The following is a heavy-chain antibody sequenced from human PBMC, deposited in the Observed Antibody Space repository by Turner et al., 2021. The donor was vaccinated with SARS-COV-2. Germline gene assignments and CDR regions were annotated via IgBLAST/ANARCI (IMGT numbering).Heavy chain of an antibody. CDR3: AKERAAAAGTREFDY. CDR2: ISWNSGSI. CDR1: GFTFDDYT. Sequence: EVQLVESGGGLVQPGRSLRLSCAASGFTFDDYTMHWVRQAPGKGLEWVSGISWNSGSIGYADSVKGRFTISRDNAKNSLYLQMNSLKTEDTALYYCAKERAAAAGTREFDYWGQGTLVTVSS. J-gene: IGHJ4*02. D-gene: IGHD6-13*01. V-gene: IGHV3-9*01.